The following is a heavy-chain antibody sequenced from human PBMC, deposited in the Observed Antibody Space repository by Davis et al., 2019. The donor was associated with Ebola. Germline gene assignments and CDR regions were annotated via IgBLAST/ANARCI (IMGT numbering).Heavy chain of an antibody. CDR2: ISGSGGST. Sequence: PGGSLRLSCAASGFTFSSYAMSWVRQAPGKGLEWVSAISGSGGSTYYADSVKGRFTISRDNSKNTLYLQMNSLRAEDTAVYYCAKDPGYCSGGSCHEDDWFDPWGQGTLVTVSS. V-gene: IGHV3-23*01. CDR3: AKDPGYCSGGSCHEDDWFDP. CDR1: GFTFSSYA. D-gene: IGHD2-15*01. J-gene: IGHJ5*02.